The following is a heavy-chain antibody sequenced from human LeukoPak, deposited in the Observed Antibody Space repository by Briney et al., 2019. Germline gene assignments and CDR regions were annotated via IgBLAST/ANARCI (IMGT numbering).Heavy chain of an antibody. D-gene: IGHD3-22*01. Sequence: ASVKVSCKASGGTFSSYAISWVRQAPGQGLEWMGRIIPILGIANYAQKFQGRVTITADKSTSTAYMELSSLRSEDTAVYYCARGDYYDSSGYPLGYLDYWGQGTLVTVSS. V-gene: IGHV1-69*04. J-gene: IGHJ4*02. CDR2: IIPILGIA. CDR3: ARGDYYDSSGYPLGYLDY. CDR1: GGTFSSYA.